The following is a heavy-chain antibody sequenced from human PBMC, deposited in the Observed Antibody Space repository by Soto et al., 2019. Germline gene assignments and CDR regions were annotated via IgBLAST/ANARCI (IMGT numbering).Heavy chain of an antibody. J-gene: IGHJ4*02. CDR2: IIPIPGIA. V-gene: IGHV1-18*01. Sequence: GASVKVSCKASGYTFTSYDINWVRQATGQGQEWMGRIIPIPGIANYAQKLQGRVTMTTDTSTSTAYMELRSLRSDDTTLYYCASYYNSSGYLHYWGQRTLVTDSS. D-gene: IGHD3-22*01. CDR1: GYTFTSYD. CDR3: ASYYNSSGYLHY.